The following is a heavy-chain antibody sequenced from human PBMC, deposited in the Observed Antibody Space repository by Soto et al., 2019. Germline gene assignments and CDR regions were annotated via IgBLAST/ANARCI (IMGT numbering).Heavy chain of an antibody. J-gene: IGHJ4*02. CDR2: ISTDGSIT. V-gene: IGHV3-74*01. CDR1: GLIFSNYR. Sequence: VGSLRLSCAVSGLIFSNYRMHWVRQAPGKGLVWVSCISTDGSITNYADSVKGRFTVSRDNAKNTLYLQMNSLRAEDTALYYCARDTDGLHYWGQGTMVTGSS. CDR3: ARDTDGLHY.